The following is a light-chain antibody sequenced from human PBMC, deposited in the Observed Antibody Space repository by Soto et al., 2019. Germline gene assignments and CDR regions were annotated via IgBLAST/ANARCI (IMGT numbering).Light chain of an antibody. CDR2: AAS. Sequence: IQMAPSPSSVSAFVGDRVGVPCRSSQDITTWLAWYQKKPGEAPRLLIYAASSLYSGVPSTFSGSGSGTEFSLTISSLQPDDFATYYCQQYDEYPYTFGQGTRLEIK. CDR1: QDITTW. J-gene: IGKJ5*01. V-gene: IGKV1-5*01. CDR3: QQYDEYPYT.